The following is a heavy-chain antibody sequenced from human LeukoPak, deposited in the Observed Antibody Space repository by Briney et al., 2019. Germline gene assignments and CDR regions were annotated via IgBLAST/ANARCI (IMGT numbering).Heavy chain of an antibody. CDR1: GFTFSSYA. V-gene: IGHV3-23*01. CDR3: AKVSYHYYGSGSYVLDY. Sequence: SGGSLRLSCAASGFTFSSYAMSWVRQAPGKGLEWVSAISGSGGSTYYADSVKGRFTVSRDNSKNTLYLQMNSLRAEDTAVYYCAKVSYHYYGSGSYVLDYWGQGTLVTVSS. J-gene: IGHJ4*02. D-gene: IGHD3-10*01. CDR2: ISGSGGST.